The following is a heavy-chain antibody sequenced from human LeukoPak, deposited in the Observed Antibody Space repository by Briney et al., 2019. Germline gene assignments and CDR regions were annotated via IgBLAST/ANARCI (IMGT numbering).Heavy chain of an antibody. J-gene: IGHJ4*02. CDR2: IWYDGTNK. Sequence: GGSLRLSCAASGFSFSNYGMHWVRQAPGKGLEWVAVIWYDGTNKYYADSVKGRFTISRDNSKNTLYLQMNSLRAEDTAVYYCARSGWGSYYPLFDYWGQGTLVTVSS. CDR1: GFSFSNYG. V-gene: IGHV3-33*01. D-gene: IGHD3-10*01. CDR3: ARSGWGSYYPLFDY.